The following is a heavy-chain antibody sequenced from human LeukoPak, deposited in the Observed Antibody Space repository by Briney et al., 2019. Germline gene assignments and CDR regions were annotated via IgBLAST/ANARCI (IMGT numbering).Heavy chain of an antibody. D-gene: IGHD3-10*01. CDR1: GGSISSSSYY. CDR2: IYYSGST. V-gene: IGHV4-39*07. Sequence: SETLSLTCTVSGGSISSSSYYWGWIRQPPGKGLEWIGSIYYSGSTYCNPSLKSRVTISVDTSKNQFSLKLSSVTAADTAVYYCARAVYYSSGSDYSYYYYYIDVWGKGTTVTISS. CDR3: ARAVYYSSGSDYSYYYYYIDV. J-gene: IGHJ6*03.